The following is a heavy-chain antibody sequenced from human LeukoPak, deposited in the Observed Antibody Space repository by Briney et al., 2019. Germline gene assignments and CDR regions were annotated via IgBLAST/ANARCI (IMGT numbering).Heavy chain of an antibody. V-gene: IGHV4-59*01. Sequence: SETLSLTCTVSGGSISGYSWTWIRQPPGQGLEWIGYFHNSRTTSYNPSLTGRVIISVDTAMDQISLKLNSVTAADTAVYYCARGHLGLSPWGQGTLVSVSS. J-gene: IGHJ5*02. CDR2: FHNSRTT. CDR3: ARGHLGLSP. CDR1: GGSISGYS. D-gene: IGHD3-10*01.